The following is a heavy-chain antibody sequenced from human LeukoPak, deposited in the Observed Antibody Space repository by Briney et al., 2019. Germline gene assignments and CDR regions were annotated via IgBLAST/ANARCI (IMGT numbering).Heavy chain of an antibody. J-gene: IGHJ3*02. V-gene: IGHV4-39*07. D-gene: IGHD3-3*01. CDR1: GGSISSSSYY. CDR3: ARTITIGPVDAFDI. CDR2: IYYSGST. Sequence: SETPSLTCTVSGGSISSSSYYWGWIRQPPGKGLEWIGSIYYSGSTYYNPSLKSRVTISVDTSKNQFSLKLSSVTAADTAVYYCARTITIGPVDAFDIWGQGTMVTVSS.